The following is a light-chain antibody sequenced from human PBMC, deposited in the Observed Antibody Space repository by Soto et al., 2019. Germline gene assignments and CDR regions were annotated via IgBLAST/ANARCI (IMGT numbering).Light chain of an antibody. CDR1: QSVSNNY. J-gene: IGKJ1*01. CDR3: QQYGSSPWM. Sequence: EIVLTQSPGTLSLSPGERATLSCRASQSVSNNYLAWYQQKPGQTPRLLIYGASSRATGIPDRFSGSGSGTDFTLTISRLEPEDFAVFYCQQYGSSPWMFGQGTKVEIK. V-gene: IGKV3-20*01. CDR2: GAS.